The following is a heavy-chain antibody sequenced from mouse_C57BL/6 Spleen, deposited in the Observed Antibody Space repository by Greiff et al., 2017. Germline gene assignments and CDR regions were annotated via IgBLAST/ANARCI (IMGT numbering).Heavy chain of an antibody. CDR1: GFTFSSYT. Sequence: EVMLVESGGGLVKPGGSLKLSCAASGFTFSSYTMSWVRQTPEKRLEWVATISGGGGNTYYPDSVKGRFTISRDNAKNTLYLQMSSLRSEDTALYYCARQSATVGEPYYFDYWGQGTTLTVSS. D-gene: IGHD1-1*01. CDR3: ARQSATVGEPYYFDY. V-gene: IGHV5-9*01. CDR2: ISGGGGNT. J-gene: IGHJ2*01.